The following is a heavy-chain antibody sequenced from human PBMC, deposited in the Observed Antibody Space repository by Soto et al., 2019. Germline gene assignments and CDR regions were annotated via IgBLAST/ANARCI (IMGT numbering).Heavy chain of an antibody. CDR3: ARDWYSSGWYSSSYYYGMDV. V-gene: IGHV3-21*01. D-gene: IGHD6-19*01. CDR1: GFTFSSYS. Sequence: GGSLRLSCAASGFTFSSYSMNWVRQAPGKGLEWVSSISSSSSYIYYADSVKGRFTISRDNAKNSLYLQMNSLRAEDTAVYYCARDWYSSGWYSSSYYYGMDVWGQGTTVTVSS. J-gene: IGHJ6*02. CDR2: ISSSSSYI.